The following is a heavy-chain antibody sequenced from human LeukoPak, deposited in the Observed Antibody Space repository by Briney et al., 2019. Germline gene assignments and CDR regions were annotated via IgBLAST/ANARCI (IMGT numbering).Heavy chain of an antibody. J-gene: IGHJ4*02. V-gene: IGHV3-48*03. D-gene: IGHD4-17*01. CDR3: ARDPYYGDYVV. Sequence: GGSLRLSCAASGFTFSSYEMNWVRQAPGKGLEWVSYISSSGSTIYYADSVKGRFTISRDNAKNSLNLQMNSLRAEDTAVYYCARDPYYGDYVVWGQGTLVTVSS. CDR1: GFTFSSYE. CDR2: ISSSGSTI.